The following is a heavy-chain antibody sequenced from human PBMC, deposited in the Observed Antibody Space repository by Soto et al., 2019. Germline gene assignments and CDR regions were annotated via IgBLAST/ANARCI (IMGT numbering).Heavy chain of an antibody. CDR1: GLTFSVHW. CDR2: IKPDGSET. J-gene: IGHJ4*02. V-gene: IGHV3-7*03. CDR3: TSRPSGMTYHAVFDF. Sequence: LXLSCAASGLTFSVHWMTWVRQTPGEGLQWVAAIKPDGSETFYVDSVKGRFTISRDNARNSLFLQMDSLRAEDTAVYYCTSRPSGMTYHAVFDFWGQGTLVTVSS. D-gene: IGHD2-21*02.